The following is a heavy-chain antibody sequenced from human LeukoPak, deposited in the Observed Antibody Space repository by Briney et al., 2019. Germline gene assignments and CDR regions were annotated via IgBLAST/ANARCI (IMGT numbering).Heavy chain of an antibody. CDR1: GYTFTSYG. CDR3: ARAVEMATTSDY. CDR2: ISAYNGNT. J-gene: IGHJ4*02. D-gene: IGHD5-24*01. Sequence: ASVKVSCKASGYTFTSYGIGWVRQAPGQGLEWMGWISAYNGNTNYAQKLQGRVTMTTDTSTSTAYMELRSLRSDDTAVYYCARAVEMATTSDYWGQGTLVTVSS. V-gene: IGHV1-18*01.